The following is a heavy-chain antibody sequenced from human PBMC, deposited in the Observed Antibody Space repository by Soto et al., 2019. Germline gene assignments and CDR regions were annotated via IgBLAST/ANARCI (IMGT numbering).Heavy chain of an antibody. CDR2: ISSSSSYI. J-gene: IGHJ6*02. Sequence: GGSLRLSCAASGFTFSSYSMNWVRQAPGKGLEWVSSISSSSSYIYYADSVKGRFTISRDNAKNSLYLQMNSPRAEDTAVYYCARSIQLWLSYYYGMDVWGQGTTVTVSS. V-gene: IGHV3-21*01. CDR3: ARSIQLWLSYYYGMDV. CDR1: GFTFSSYS. D-gene: IGHD5-18*01.